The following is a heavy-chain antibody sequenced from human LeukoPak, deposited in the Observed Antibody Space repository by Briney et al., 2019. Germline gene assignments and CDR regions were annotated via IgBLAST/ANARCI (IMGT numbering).Heavy chain of an antibody. CDR3: ARVRMAYYYSMDV. J-gene: IGHJ6*03. Sequence: SETLSLTCTVSGGSISSSNYYWGWIRQPPGKGLEWIGSIYYSGSTYYNPSLKSRVTISVDTSKNQFSLKLGSVAAADTAVYYCARVRMAYYYSMDVWGKGTTVTVSS. CDR1: GGSISSSNYY. D-gene: IGHD5-24*01. V-gene: IGHV4-39*07. CDR2: IYYSGST.